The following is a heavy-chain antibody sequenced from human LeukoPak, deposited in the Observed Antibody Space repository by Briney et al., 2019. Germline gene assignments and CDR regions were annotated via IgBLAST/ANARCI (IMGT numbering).Heavy chain of an antibody. CDR2: IYDSGST. J-gene: IGHJ5*02. V-gene: IGHV4-39*01. CDR1: GGSIRSSYYY. D-gene: IGHD2-15*01. Sequence: SETLSLTCTVSGGSIRSSYYYWGWIRQPPGKGLEWIGSIYDSGSTYYNPSLKSRVTISVDTSKNQFSLKLSSVTAADTAVYYCARGDIVVVVAASDYWFDPWGQGTLVTVSS. CDR3: ARGDIVVVVAASDYWFDP.